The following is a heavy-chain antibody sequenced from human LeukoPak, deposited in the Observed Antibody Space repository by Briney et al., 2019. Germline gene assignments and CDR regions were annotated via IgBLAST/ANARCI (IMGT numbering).Heavy chain of an antibody. CDR2: INHSGST. V-gene: IGHV4-34*01. Sequence: PSETLSFTCAVYGGSFSGYYWSWIRQPPGKGLEWIGEINHSGSTNYNPSLKSRVTISVDTSKNQFSLKLSSVTAADTAVYYCARGRKSPLMLVRYFDWLPYFDYWGQGTLVTVSS. J-gene: IGHJ4*02. CDR3: ARGRKSPLMLVRYFDWLPYFDY. CDR1: GGSFSGYY. D-gene: IGHD3-9*01.